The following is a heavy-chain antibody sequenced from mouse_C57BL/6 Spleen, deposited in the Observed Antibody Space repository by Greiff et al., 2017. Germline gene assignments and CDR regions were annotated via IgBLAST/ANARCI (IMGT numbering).Heavy chain of an antibody. J-gene: IGHJ2*01. Sequence: QVQLQQSGPELVKPGASVKISCKASGYAFSSSWMNWVKQRPGKGLEWIGRIYPGDGDTNYNGKFKGKATLTADKSSSTAYMQLSSLTAEASAVYFWERERTTVVSYLDYWGQGTTLTGSS. CDR2: IYPGDGDT. CDR3: ERERTTVVSYLDY. V-gene: IGHV1-82*01. D-gene: IGHD1-1*01. CDR1: GYAFSSSW.